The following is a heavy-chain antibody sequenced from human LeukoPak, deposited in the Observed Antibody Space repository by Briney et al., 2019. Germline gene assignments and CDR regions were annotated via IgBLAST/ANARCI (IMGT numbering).Heavy chain of an antibody. D-gene: IGHD2-2*01. V-gene: IGHV1-69*05. CDR3: ARGVPVPYYYYYMDV. CDR2: IIPIFGTA. J-gene: IGHJ6*03. Sequence: ASVKVSCKASGGTSSSYAISWVRQAPGQGLEWMGGIIPIFGTANYAQKFQGRVTITTDESTSTAYMELSSLRSEDTAVYYCARGVPVPYYYYYMDVWGKGTTVTVSS. CDR1: GGTSSSYA.